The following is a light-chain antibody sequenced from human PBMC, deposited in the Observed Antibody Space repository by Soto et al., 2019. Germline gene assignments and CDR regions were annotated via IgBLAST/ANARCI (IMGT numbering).Light chain of an antibody. Sequence: EIVLTQPSGTLSLSTGERATLSCRASQSISSTYLAWYRHKPGQAPRLLIYAASSRATGIPDRFSGSGSRTDCTLTISRLEPEDFAVDFCQQYYASSWTFGQGTRVDIK. CDR1: QSISSTY. J-gene: IGKJ1*01. CDR2: AAS. CDR3: QQYYASSWT. V-gene: IGKV3-20*01.